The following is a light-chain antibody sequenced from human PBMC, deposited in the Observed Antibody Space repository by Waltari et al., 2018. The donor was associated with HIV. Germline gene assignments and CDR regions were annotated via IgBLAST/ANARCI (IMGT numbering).Light chain of an antibody. CDR1: SSDVGGYNY. J-gene: IGLJ2*01. V-gene: IGLV2-8*01. CDR2: EVT. Sequence: QSALTQPPSASGSPGQSVTISCTGNSSDVGGYNYVSWYQQHPGKAPNLMIYEVTKRPSGVPCRFSGSKSGNTASLSVSEVQAENEADYYCSSYAGSNNLLFGGGTKLTVL. CDR3: SSYAGSNNLL.